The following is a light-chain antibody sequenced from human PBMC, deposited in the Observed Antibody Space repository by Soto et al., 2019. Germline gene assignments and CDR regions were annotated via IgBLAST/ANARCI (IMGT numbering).Light chain of an antibody. CDR1: RSVLYKSNNKNH. CDR3: QQLNTYPVT. J-gene: IGKJ4*01. V-gene: IGKV4-1*01. Sequence: DIVMTQSPDSLAVSLGERATMNCKCSRSVLYKSNNKNHLAWYQQKPGQPPQLIIYWASTRESGVPERFSGSGSGTDFTLTISSLEAEDFATYYCQQLNTYPVTFGGGTKVEIK. CDR2: WAS.